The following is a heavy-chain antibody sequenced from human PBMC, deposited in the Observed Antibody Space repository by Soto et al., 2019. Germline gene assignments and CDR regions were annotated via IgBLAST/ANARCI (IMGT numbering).Heavy chain of an antibody. Sequence: EVQLLESGGGLVQPGGSLRLSCAASGFTFNNYAMTWVRQAPGKGLEWVSAISGGGDTTSYADSVKGRFTVSRDGSKNTLYLQMSSVRAEDTALYFDFWGQGTLVTVSS. V-gene: IGHV3-23*01. CDR2: ISGGGDTT. CDR1: GFTFNNYA. J-gene: IGHJ4*02. CDR3: F.